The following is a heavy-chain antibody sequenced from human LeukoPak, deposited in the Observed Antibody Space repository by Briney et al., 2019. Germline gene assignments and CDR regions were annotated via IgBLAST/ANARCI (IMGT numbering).Heavy chain of an antibody. CDR3: ARGQYHYETSGHDFDY. J-gene: IGHJ4*02. D-gene: IGHD3-22*01. Sequence: SETLSLTCAVSGGSVSSSDYYWHWIRQQTGMGLEWIGYVYYNGRTFYNPSLRSRVTFSVDTSINQFSLELTSVTAADTAVYFCARGQYHYETSGHDFDYWGQGTLVTVST. CDR1: GGSVSSSDYY. V-gene: IGHV4-31*11. CDR2: VYYNGRT.